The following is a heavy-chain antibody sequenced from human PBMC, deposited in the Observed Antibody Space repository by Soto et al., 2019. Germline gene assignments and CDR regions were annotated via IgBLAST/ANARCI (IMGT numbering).Heavy chain of an antibody. V-gene: IGHV3-48*03. J-gene: IGHJ6*02. CDR2: ISSSGSTI. D-gene: IGHD5-18*01. CDR1: GFTFSSYE. CDR3: ARDKVVQLWLRYYYGMDV. Sequence: QPGGSLRLSCAASGFTFSSYEMNWVRQAPGKGLEWVSYISSSGSTIYYADSVKGRLTISRDDAKNSLYLQMNSLRAEDTAVYYCARDKVVQLWLRYYYGMDVWGQGTTVTVSS.